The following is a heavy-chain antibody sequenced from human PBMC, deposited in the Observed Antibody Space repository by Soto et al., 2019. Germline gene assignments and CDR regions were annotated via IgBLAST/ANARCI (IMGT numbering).Heavy chain of an antibody. J-gene: IGHJ5*01. CDR1: GGSFSGDS. CDR3: STRAYDTNGYYRFDP. V-gene: IGHV4-34*01. Sequence: SETLSLTCAVYGGSFSGDSWTWIRQSPGKGLEWIGDINHSGRVNYSPSLKSRVTISLDTSKNQFSLTLSAVAAADTAMYYCSTRAYDTNGYYRFDPWGQGTLVTVSS. D-gene: IGHD3-22*01. CDR2: INHSGRV.